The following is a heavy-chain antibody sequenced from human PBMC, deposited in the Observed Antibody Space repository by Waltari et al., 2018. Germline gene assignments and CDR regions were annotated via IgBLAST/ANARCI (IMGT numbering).Heavy chain of an antibody. CDR1: GFTFSRYW. J-gene: IGHJ4*02. D-gene: IGHD6-19*01. Sequence: EVQLVESGGNLVQPGGSLRLSCEASGFTFSRYWITWVRQAPGRGLEWVANIKEDGSQTYYVDSVKGRFTISRDNAKNSLYLQMNSLRAEDTGLYYCARDRGWNTFDYWGQGTPVTVSS. CDR3: ARDRGWNTFDY. V-gene: IGHV3-7*04. CDR2: IKEDGSQT.